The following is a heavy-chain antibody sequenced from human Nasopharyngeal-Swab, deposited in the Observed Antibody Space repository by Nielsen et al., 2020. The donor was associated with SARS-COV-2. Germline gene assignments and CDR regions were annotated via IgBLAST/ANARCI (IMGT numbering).Heavy chain of an antibody. D-gene: IGHD6-19*01. CDR2: INTKSGSP. CDR3: ARTQFGSGLARN. J-gene: IGHJ4*02. V-gene: IGHV7-4-1*02. Sequence: ASVKVSCKASGYSFTNYAINWVRQAPGQGLEWMGYINTKSGSPSYAQGFTGRFVFSLDTSVSTAYLQISDLKAEDTAVYFCARTQFGSGLARNWGRGTPVTVSA. CDR1: GYSFTNYA.